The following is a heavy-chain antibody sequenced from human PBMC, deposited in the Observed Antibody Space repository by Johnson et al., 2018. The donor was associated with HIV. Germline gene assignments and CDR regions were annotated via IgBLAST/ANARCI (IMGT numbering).Heavy chain of an antibody. CDR2: IYSGGST. V-gene: IGHV3-66*02. J-gene: IGHJ3*02. Sequence: EKLVESGGGVVQPGRSLRLSCAASGFTVSSNYMSWVRQAPGKGLEWVSVIYSGGSTYYADSVKGRFTISRDNSKNTLYLQMNSLRAEDTAVYYCAREFLYGDYQDAFDIWGQGTMVTVSS. D-gene: IGHD4-17*01. CDR3: AREFLYGDYQDAFDI. CDR1: GFTVSSNY.